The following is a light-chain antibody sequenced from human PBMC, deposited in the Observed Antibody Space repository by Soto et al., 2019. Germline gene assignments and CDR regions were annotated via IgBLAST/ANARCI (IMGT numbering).Light chain of an antibody. Sequence: EIVLTQSPGTLSLSPGERATLSCRASQSVSSSYLAWYQQKPGQAPRLLIYGASSRATGIPDRFSGSGSGTDFNLTISSLEPEDFAVYYCQQYGRTFGQGTKVEIK. CDR3: QQYGRT. J-gene: IGKJ1*01. CDR1: QSVSSSY. CDR2: GAS. V-gene: IGKV3-20*01.